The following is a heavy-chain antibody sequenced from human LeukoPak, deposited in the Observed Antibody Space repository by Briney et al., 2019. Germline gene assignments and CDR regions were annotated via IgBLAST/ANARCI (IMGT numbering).Heavy chain of an antibody. Sequence: GGSLRLSCEASGFGVSSNYINWVRQAPGMGLEWVSVIYRGEKTYYADSVKGRFNISRDSSKNTVFLQMNSLRGEDTAIYYCARSDGGVLYCGEDCYLDLWGQGTLVTVSS. D-gene: IGHD2-21*02. J-gene: IGHJ4*02. CDR3: ARSDGGVLYCGEDCYLDL. V-gene: IGHV3-66*01. CDR2: IYRGEKT. CDR1: GFGVSSNY.